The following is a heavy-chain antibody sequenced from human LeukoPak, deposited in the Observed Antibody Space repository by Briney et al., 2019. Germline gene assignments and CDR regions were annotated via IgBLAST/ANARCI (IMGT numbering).Heavy chain of an antibody. D-gene: IGHD5-12*01. V-gene: IGHV3-48*01. J-gene: IGHJ4*02. CDR3: ARSYTGYDL. CDR2: ISGSSSTI. Sequence: GGSLRLSCAASGFTFSNAWMNWVRQAPGKGLEWGSYISGSSSTIYYADSVKGRFTISRDNGRNTLYLQMNSLRAEDTAVYYCARSYTGYDLWGQGTLVTVSS. CDR1: GFTFSNAW.